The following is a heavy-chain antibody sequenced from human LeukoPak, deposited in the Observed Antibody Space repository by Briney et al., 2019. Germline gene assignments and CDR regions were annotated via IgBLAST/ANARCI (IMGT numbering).Heavy chain of an antibody. Sequence: GGSLRLSCAASGFTFDDYAIHRVRQAPGKGLEWVSGINWNSGSKHYADSVKGRFTISRDNAKNSLYLQMNSLRADDTAVYYCARGLQENLAWLQAFSAFDIWGQGTMVTVSS. J-gene: IGHJ3*02. D-gene: IGHD6-19*01. V-gene: IGHV3-9*01. CDR1: GFTFDDYA. CDR3: ARGLQENLAWLQAFSAFDI. CDR2: INWNSGSK.